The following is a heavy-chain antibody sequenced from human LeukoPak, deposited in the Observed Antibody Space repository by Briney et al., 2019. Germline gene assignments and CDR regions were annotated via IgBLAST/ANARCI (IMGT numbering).Heavy chain of an antibody. D-gene: IGHD3-10*01. CDR3: ARDPTIYYYGSGSSESLVPWFDP. CDR2: INWNGGST. Sequence: GGSLRLSCAASGFTFDDYGMSWVRQAPGKGLEWVSGINWNGGSTGYADSVKGRFTISRDNAKNSLYLQMNSLRAEDTALYHCARDPTIYYYGSGSSESLVPWFDPWGQGTLVTVSS. J-gene: IGHJ5*02. CDR1: GFTFDDYG. V-gene: IGHV3-20*01.